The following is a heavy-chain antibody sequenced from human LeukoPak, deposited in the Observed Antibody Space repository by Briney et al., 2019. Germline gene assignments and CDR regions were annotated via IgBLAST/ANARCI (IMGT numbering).Heavy chain of an antibody. CDR1: GFTFDDYA. CDR3: AKARSAYYGGNLRLDY. J-gene: IGHJ4*02. V-gene: IGHV3-9*03. D-gene: IGHD4-23*01. Sequence: GRSLRLSXAASGFTFDDYAMHWVRQAPGKGLEWVSGISWNSGSIGYADSVKGRFTISRDNAKNSLYLQMNSLRAEDMALYYCAKARSAYYGGNLRLDYWGQGTLVTVSS. CDR2: ISWNSGSI.